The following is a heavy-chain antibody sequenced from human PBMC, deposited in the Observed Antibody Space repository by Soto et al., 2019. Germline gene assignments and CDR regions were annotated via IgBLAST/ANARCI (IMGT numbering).Heavy chain of an antibody. D-gene: IGHD5-12*01. J-gene: IGHJ4*02. Sequence: PSETLSLTCTVSGGSISSGDYYWSWIRQPPGKGLEWIGYIYYSGSTYYNPSLKSRVTISVDTSKNQFSLKLSSVTAADTAVYYCARVADIVATVYFDYWGQGTLVTVSS. CDR3: ARVADIVATVYFDY. V-gene: IGHV4-30-4*01. CDR2: IYYSGST. CDR1: GGSISSGDYY.